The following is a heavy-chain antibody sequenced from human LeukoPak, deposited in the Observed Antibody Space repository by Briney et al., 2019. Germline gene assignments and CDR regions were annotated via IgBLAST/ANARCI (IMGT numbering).Heavy chain of an antibody. CDR3: ARLSTYGYLDL. CDR1: GGSISGYY. J-gene: IGHJ2*01. V-gene: IGHV4-59*08. CDR2: IYYSGTT. D-gene: IGHD2/OR15-2a*01. Sequence: PSETLSLTCIVSGGSISGYYWSWIRQPPGKGLEWIAYIYYSGTTYYHPSLKSRVTISVDTSKNQFSMKLSSVTAADTALYYCARLSTYGYLDLWGRGTLITVSS.